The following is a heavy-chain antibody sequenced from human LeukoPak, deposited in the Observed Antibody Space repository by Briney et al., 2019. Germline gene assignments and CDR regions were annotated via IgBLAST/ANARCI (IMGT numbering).Heavy chain of an antibody. Sequence: PSETLSLTCIVSGGSFSSYYWSWLRQPPGKGLEWIGYIYYTGSTNYNPSLKSRVTISVDTSKNQLSLKLRSVTAADTAVYYCARQDSGTYLNPLDIWGQGTVVTVSS. CDR2: IYYTGST. V-gene: IGHV4-59*08. J-gene: IGHJ3*02. CDR1: GGSFSSYY. D-gene: IGHD1-26*01. CDR3: ARQDSGTYLNPLDI.